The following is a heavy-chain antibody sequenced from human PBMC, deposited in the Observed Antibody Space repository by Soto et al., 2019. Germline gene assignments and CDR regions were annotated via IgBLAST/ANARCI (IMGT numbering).Heavy chain of an antibody. V-gene: IGHV4-39*01. CDR3: ARGLSSPSATGI. D-gene: IGHD6-6*01. CDR2: IHNSGST. CDR1: GGSVSSCCNY. J-gene: IGHJ4*02. Sequence: QPQLQESGPGLVKPSETLSLTCTVSGGSVSSCCNYWGWVRQPPGKGLEWIGSIHNSGSTSYNPSHRSRVTISVDTPKNLFSLTLTSVTAAGTAVYYCARGLSSPSATGIWGQGILVTVSS.